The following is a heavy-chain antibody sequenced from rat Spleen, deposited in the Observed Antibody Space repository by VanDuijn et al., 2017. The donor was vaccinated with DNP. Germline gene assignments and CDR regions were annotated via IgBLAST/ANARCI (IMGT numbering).Heavy chain of an antibody. Sequence: EVQLVESGGGLVQPGRSLKLSCAASGFTFSNFGIHWIRQAPTKGLEWVASISPSGVNTYYRDSVKGRFTISRDNAKSTLYLQMNSLRSEDMATYYCVRWNSGHFDYWGQGVMVTVSS. CDR1: GFTFSNFG. D-gene: IGHD4-3*01. CDR3: VRWNSGHFDY. CDR2: ISPSGVNT. V-gene: IGHV5-19*01. J-gene: IGHJ2*01.